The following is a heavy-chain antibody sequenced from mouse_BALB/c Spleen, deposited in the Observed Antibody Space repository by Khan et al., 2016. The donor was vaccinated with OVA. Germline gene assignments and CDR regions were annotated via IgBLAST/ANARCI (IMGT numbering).Heavy chain of an antibody. CDR3: ASPLYYYGYAMDD. CDR2: IWSGGTT. Sequence: QMQLKQSGPGLVQPSQSLSITCTVSGFSLTNYGIHWVRQSPGRGLEWLGVIWSGGTTDYNAPFVSRLSIIKDNSKSQVFFKMNSLQANDTAIYYWASPLYYYGYAMDDWGQGTSVTVSS. D-gene: IGHD1-1*01. V-gene: IGHV2-2*02. J-gene: IGHJ4*01. CDR1: GFSLTNYG.